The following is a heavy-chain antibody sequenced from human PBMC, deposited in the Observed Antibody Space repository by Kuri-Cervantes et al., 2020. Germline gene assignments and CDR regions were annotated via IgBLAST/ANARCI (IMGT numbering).Heavy chain of an antibody. CDR2: ISSSSTI. D-gene: IGHD4-17*01. CDR1: GFTFSSYS. CDR3: ARDYGYYFDY. V-gene: IGHV3-48*02. Sequence: ETLSLTCAASGFTFSSYSMNWVRQAPGKGLEWVSYISSSSTIYYADSVKGRFTISRDNAKNSLYLQMNSLRDEDTAVYYCARDYGYYFDYWGQGTLVTVSS. J-gene: IGHJ4*02.